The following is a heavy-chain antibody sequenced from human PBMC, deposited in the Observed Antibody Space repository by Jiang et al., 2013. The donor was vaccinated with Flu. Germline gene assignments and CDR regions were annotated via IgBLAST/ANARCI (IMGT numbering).Heavy chain of an antibody. CDR3: ARGVGATPSGY. V-gene: IGHV4-30-2*04. J-gene: IGHJ4*02. D-gene: IGHD1-26*01. Sequence: GSTYYNPSLKSRVTISVDTSKNQFSLKLSSVTAADTAVYYCARGVGATPSGYWGQGTLVTVSS. CDR2: GST.